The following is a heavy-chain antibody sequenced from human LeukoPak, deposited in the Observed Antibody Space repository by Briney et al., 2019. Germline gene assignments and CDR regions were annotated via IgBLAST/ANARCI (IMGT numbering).Heavy chain of an antibody. V-gene: IGHV1-2*02. D-gene: IGHD2-15*01. CDR3: ARDRGYCSGGSCYRGAFDI. CDR1: GYTFTGYY. J-gene: IGHJ3*02. Sequence: ASVKVSCKASGYTFTGYYMHWVRQAPGQGLEWMGWINPNSGGTNYAQKFQGRVTMTRDTSISTAYMELSRLRSDDTAVYYCARDRGYCSGGSCYRGAFDIWGQGTMVTVSS. CDR2: INPNSGGT.